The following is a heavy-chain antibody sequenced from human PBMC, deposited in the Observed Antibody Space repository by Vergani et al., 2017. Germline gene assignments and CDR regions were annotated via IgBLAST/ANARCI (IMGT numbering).Heavy chain of an antibody. D-gene: IGHD6-6*01. CDR2: INHSGST. CDR3: ARGISTIAARGARLNYYYMDV. CDR1: GGSFSGYY. J-gene: IGHJ6*03. Sequence: QVQLQQWGAGLLKPSETLSLTCAVYGGSFSGYYWSWIRQPPGKGLEWIGEINHSGSTNYNPSLTSRVTISVDTSKNQFSLKLSSVTAADTAVYYCARGISTIAARGARLNYYYMDVWGKGTTVTVSS. V-gene: IGHV4-34*01.